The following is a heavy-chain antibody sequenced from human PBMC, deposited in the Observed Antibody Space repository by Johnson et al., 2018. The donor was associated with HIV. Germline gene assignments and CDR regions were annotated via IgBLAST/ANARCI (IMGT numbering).Heavy chain of an antibody. Sequence: EVQLVESGGGLVQPGGSLRLSCAASGFTFSNYAMSWVRQAPGKGLEWVSTISGSGSSTYYVDSVKGRFTISRDNFKNMLYLQMNSLRAEDTAVYYCAKARGLHSVAFDIWGQGTMVTVSS. CDR2: ISGSGSST. CDR1: GFTFSNYA. CDR3: AKARGLHSVAFDI. D-gene: IGHD4-11*01. J-gene: IGHJ3*02. V-gene: IGHV3-23*04.